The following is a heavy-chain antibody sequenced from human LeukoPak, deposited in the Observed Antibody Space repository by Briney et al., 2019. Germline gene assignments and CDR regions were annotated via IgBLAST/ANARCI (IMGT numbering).Heavy chain of an antibody. CDR2: INQDGSDR. D-gene: IGHD3-22*01. CDR3: ARVGFYHSGRYYRDY. Sequence: GGSLRLSCAGSGFTFTTYWMTWVREAPGKGLEWVANINQDGSDRSYVESVKGRFTISRDNAKNSLYLQMNNLRAKDTAVYYCARVGFYHSGRYYRDYWGQGTLLAVSS. CDR1: GFTFTTYW. J-gene: IGHJ4*02. V-gene: IGHV3-7*01.